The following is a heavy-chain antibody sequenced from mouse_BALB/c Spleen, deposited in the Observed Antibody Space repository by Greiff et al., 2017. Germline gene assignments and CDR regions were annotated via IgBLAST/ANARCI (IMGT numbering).Heavy chain of an antibody. V-gene: IGHV5-9-3*01. D-gene: IGHD2-1*01. CDR1: GFTFSSYA. Sequence: EVKLMESGGGLVKPGGSLKLSCAASGFTFSSYAMSWVRQTPEKRLEWVATISSGGSYTYYPDSVKGRFTISRDNAKNTLYLQMSSLRSEDTAMYYGARHDGNYEGAWFAYWGQGTLVTVSA. J-gene: IGHJ3*01. CDR2: ISSGGSYT. CDR3: ARHDGNYEGAWFAY.